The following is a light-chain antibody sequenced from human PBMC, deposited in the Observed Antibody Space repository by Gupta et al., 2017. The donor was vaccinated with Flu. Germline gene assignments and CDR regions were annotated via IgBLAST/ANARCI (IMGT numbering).Light chain of an antibody. CDR1: RTIGNW. J-gene: IGKJ4*01. CDR3: QQHMNYPLT. V-gene: IGKV1-5*03. Sequence: PSTLSASVGDRVTVTCRASRTIGNWLAWYQQKPGKTPKILISKASALESGVPSRFTGSGSGTEFTLTISSLQPDDFATYYCQQHMNYPLTFGGGTKVEI. CDR2: KAS.